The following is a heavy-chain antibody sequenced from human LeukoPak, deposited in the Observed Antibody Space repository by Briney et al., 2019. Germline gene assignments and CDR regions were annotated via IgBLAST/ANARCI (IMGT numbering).Heavy chain of an antibody. Sequence: GESLKISCKGSGYSFAIYWIGWVRQMPGKGLEWMGIIFPGDSDTRYSPSFQGQVTISADKSISTAYLQWSSLKASDTAMYYCARQDIGYDSSGGYFTYGYWGQGTLVTVSS. CDR1: GYSFAIYW. D-gene: IGHD3-22*01. J-gene: IGHJ4*02. CDR3: ARQDIGYDSSGGYFTYGY. V-gene: IGHV5-51*01. CDR2: IFPGDSDT.